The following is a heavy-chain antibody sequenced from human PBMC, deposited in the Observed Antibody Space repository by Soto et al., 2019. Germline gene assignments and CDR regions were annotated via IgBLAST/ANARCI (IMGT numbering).Heavy chain of an antibody. J-gene: IGHJ4*02. CDR2: ISYDGSNK. CDR1: GFTFSSYA. D-gene: IGHD6-19*01. Sequence: QVQLVKWGEGVVQPGRSLRLSCAASGFTFSSYAMHWVRQALGKGLEWVAVISYDGSNKYYADSVKGRFTISRDNSKNTLYLQMNSLRAEDTAVYYCASPPNYSSRWYGIDYWGQGTLVTVSS. CDR3: ASPPNYSSRWYGIDY. V-gene: IGHV3-30-3*01.